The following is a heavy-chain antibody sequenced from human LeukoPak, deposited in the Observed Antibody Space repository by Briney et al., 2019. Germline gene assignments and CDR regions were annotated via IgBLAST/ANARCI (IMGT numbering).Heavy chain of an antibody. CDR2: ISAYNGNT. J-gene: IGHJ3*02. CDR1: GYTFTSYG. CDR3: ARVTRITMIVVVILDAFDI. V-gene: IGHV1-18*01. Sequence: ASVKVSCKASGYTFTSYGISWVRQAPGQGLEWMGWISAYNGNTNYVQKLQGRVTMTTDTSTSTAYMELRSLRSDDTAVYYCARVTRITMIVVVILDAFDIWGQGTMVTVSS. D-gene: IGHD3-22*01.